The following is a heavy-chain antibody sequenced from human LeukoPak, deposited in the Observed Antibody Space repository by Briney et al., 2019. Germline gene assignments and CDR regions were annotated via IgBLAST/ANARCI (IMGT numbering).Heavy chain of an antibody. V-gene: IGHV4-39*01. CDR1: GGSISSSSYY. D-gene: IGHD3-3*01. CDR3: ATRASRGYDFWSGYYTQFYFDY. CDR2: IYYSGST. J-gene: IGHJ4*02. Sequence: SGTLSLTCTVSGGSISSSSYYWGWIRQPPGKGLEWIGSIYYSGSTYYNPSLKSRVTISVDTSKNQFSLKLSSVTAADTAVYYCATRASRGYDFWSGYYTQFYFDYWGQGTLVTVSS.